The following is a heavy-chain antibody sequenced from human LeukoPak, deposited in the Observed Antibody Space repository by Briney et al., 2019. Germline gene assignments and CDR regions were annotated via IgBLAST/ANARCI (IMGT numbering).Heavy chain of an antibody. J-gene: IGHJ3*02. CDR3: AKVGGAFDI. CDR1: GFTFSSYG. CDR2: ISYDGSNK. Sequence: GGSLRLSCAASGFTFSSYGMHWVRQAPGKGLEWVAVISYDGSNKYYADSVKGRFTISRDNSKNTLYLQMNSLRAEDTAVYYCAKVGGAFDIWGQGTMVTVSS. V-gene: IGHV3-30*18.